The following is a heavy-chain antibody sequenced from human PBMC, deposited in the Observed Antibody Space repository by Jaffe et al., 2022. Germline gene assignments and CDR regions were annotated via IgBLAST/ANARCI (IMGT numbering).Heavy chain of an antibody. CDR2: IYASGNT. J-gene: IGHJ3*01. Sequence: QVQLQESGPGLVKPSQTLSLTCTVSGGSITSGNYYWSWIRQPAGKGLEWIGRIYASGNTNYNPSLKSRVTISVDASKNQFSLKLTSVTAADTAVYYCATIGGDSYWGQGTVVTVSS. CDR3: ATIGGDSY. V-gene: IGHV4-61*02. CDR1: GGSITSGNYY. D-gene: IGHD2-21*02.